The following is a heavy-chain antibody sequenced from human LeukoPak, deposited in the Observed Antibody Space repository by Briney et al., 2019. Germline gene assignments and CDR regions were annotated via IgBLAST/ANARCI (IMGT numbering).Heavy chain of an antibody. J-gene: IGHJ4*02. Sequence: GGSLRLSCAASEFTFSSYAMSWVRQAPGKGLEWVSSNSGSGGSTYYADSVKGRFTISRDNSKNTLYLQMNSLRAEDTAVYYCAKEGHTAMIYIDYWGQGTLVTVSS. CDR1: EFTFSSYA. CDR2: NSGSGGST. CDR3: AKEGHTAMIYIDY. D-gene: IGHD5-18*01. V-gene: IGHV3-23*01.